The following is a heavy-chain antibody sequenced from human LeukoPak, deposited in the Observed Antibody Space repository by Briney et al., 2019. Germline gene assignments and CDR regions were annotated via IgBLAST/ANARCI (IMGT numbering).Heavy chain of an antibody. V-gene: IGHV1-2*02. D-gene: IGHD2-2*01. CDR2: INPNSGGT. CDR3: ARDAGVFVVVPAASDY. CDR1: GYTFTGYY. J-gene: IGHJ4*02. Sequence: ASVKVSCKASGYTFTGYYMHWVRQAPGQGLGWMGWINPNSGGTNYAQKFQGRVTMTRDTSISTAYMELSRLRSDDTAVYYCARDAGVFVVVPAASDYWGQGTLVTVSS.